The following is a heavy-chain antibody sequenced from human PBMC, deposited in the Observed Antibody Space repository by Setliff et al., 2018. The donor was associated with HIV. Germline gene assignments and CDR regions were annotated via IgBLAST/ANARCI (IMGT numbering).Heavy chain of an antibody. Sequence: GESLKISCAASGFTFSSYWMSWVRQAPGKGLEWVANIKQDGSEKYYVDSVKGRFTISRDNAKNSLYLQMNSLRAEDTAVYYCARDDNYYDSSGYSVYWGQGTLVTVSS. V-gene: IGHV3-7*01. J-gene: IGHJ4*02. CDR1: GFTFSSYW. CDR2: IKQDGSEK. CDR3: ARDDNYYDSSGYSVY. D-gene: IGHD3-22*01.